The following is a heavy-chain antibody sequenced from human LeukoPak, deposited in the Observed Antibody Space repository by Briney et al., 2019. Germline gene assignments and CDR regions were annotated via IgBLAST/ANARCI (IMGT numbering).Heavy chain of an antibody. D-gene: IGHD6-13*01. Sequence: GGSLRLSCAASGFTFSSYSMNWVRQAPGKGLEWVSSISSSSSYIYYADSVKGRFTIPRDNAKNSLYLQMNSLRAEDTAVYYCARGLGGSSWYKRLGDYWGQGTLVTVSS. J-gene: IGHJ4*02. CDR1: GFTFSSYS. CDR3: ARGLGGSSWYKRLGDY. CDR2: ISSSSSYI. V-gene: IGHV3-21*01.